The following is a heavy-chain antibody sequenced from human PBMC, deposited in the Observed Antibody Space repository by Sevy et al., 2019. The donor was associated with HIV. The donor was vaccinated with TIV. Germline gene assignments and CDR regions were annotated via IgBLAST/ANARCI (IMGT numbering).Heavy chain of an antibody. CDR1: GFTFNNFP. J-gene: IGHJ3*02. CDR3: VRERARSITFDI. CDR2: MSFDGGSK. Sequence: GGSLRLSCEASGFTFNNFPIHWVRLAPGKGLEWVAVMSFDGGSKHYADSVRGRFTVSRDNSKNTVYLQLNSLRAEDTAVYFCVRERARSITFDIWGQGTLVTVSS. D-gene: IGHD3-16*01. V-gene: IGHV3-30-3*01.